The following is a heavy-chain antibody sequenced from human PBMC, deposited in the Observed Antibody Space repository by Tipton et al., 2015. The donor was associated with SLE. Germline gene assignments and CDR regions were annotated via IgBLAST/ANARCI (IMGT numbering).Heavy chain of an antibody. J-gene: IGHJ4*02. CDR1: GVSFSSYA. CDR3: AEDLDTMVQGVSPDY. CDR2: ISGSGGST. D-gene: IGHD3-10*01. Sequence: SLRLSCAVSGVSFSSYAMSWVRQAPANGLEWGSAISGSGGSTYYANSVKDRFTISRDNSKNTLYLQMNSLRAEDSAVYYCAEDLDTMVQGVSPDYWGQGSLVTVSS. V-gene: IGHV3-23*01.